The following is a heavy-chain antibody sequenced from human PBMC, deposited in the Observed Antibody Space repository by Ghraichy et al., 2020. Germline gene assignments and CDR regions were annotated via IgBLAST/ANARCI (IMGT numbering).Heavy chain of an antibody. V-gene: IGHV3-30*18. D-gene: IGHD3-22*01. J-gene: IGHJ4*02. CDR1: GFTFSNYG. CDR3: AKDENPGYYVSSGYDS. Sequence: GGSLRLSCAASGFTFSNYGMHWVRQAPGKGLEWVAVISYEGSKKYYIDSVKGRFTISRDNSKKTLYLQMNSLTTEDTALYYCAKDENPGYYVSSGYDSWGQGTLVTVSS. CDR2: ISYEGSKK.